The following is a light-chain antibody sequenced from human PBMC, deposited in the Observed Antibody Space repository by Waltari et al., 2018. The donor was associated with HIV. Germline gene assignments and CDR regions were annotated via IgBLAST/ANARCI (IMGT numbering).Light chain of an antibody. Sequence: DIQITQSPSSLSASVGDRVTITCQASQDIRKFLNWYQQKPGKAPKLLIYDASILDAGVSSRFSGSGSGTDFTFTIGSLQADDIATYYCQQFGSLPVTFGGGTKVEI. CDR1: QDIRKF. CDR3: QQFGSLPVT. J-gene: IGKJ4*01. CDR2: DAS. V-gene: IGKV1-33*01.